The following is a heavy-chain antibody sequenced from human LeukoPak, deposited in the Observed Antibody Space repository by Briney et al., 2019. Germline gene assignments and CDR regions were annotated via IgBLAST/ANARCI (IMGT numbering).Heavy chain of an antibody. CDR2: ISGSGGST. J-gene: IGHJ6*02. V-gene: IGHV3-23*01. CDR1: GFTFSSYA. Sequence: GGSLRLSCAASGFTFSSYAMSWVRQAPGKGLEWVSAISGSGGSTYYADSVKGRFTISRDNSKNTLYLQMNSLRAEDTAVYYCAIPLPDQNPSSSWFYYYGMDVWGQGTTVTVSS. CDR3: AIPLPDQNPSSSWFYYYGMDV. D-gene: IGHD6-13*01.